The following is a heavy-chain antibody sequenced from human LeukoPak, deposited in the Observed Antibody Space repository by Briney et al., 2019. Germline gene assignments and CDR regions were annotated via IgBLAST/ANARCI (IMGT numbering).Heavy chain of an antibody. Sequence: GGSLRLSCAASGFTFSSYNMNWVRQAPGKGLEWVSSISSGRSYIYYADSVKGRLTISRENAKNSLYLQMNSLRAEDTAVYYCTRYSSSWHWGQGTLVTASS. D-gene: IGHD6-13*01. V-gene: IGHV3-21*01. J-gene: IGHJ4*02. CDR2: ISSGRSYI. CDR3: TRYSSSWH. CDR1: GFTFSSYN.